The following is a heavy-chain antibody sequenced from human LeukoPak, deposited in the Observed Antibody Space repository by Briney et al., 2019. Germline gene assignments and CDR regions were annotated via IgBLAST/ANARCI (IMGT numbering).Heavy chain of an antibody. CDR3: ARGDSTITPKYFQY. CDR1: GGSISGYY. Sequence: SDTLSLTCTVSGGSISGYYSSWIRQPPGKGLEWIGYIYYSGRTNYNPSLKSRVTISVDTSKNQFSLKLSSVTAADTAVYYCARGDSTITPKYFQYWGQGTLVTVSS. CDR2: IYYSGRT. V-gene: IGHV4-59*07. J-gene: IGHJ1*01. D-gene: IGHD2-21*02.